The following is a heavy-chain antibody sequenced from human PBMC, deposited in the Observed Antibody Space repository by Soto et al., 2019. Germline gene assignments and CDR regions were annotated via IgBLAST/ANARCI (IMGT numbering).Heavy chain of an antibody. D-gene: IGHD3-10*01. CDR3: ARDGGPLYYGMDF. CDR2: ILYSGTT. Sequence: EQLQESGPGLVKPSQTLSLTCTVSGDSIKRDDYYWSWIRQPPGKGLEWIGYILYSGTTDYNPSLKSRLIISLDTSKNQFSLNLPSVTAADTAVYYCARDGGPLYYGMDFWGQGTTVTVSS. J-gene: IGHJ6*02. CDR1: GDSIKRDDYY. V-gene: IGHV4-30-4*01.